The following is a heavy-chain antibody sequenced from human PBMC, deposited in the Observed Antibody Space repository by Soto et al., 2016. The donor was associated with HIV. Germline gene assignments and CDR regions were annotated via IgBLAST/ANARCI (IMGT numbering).Heavy chain of an antibody. CDR3: ARVSGGAGIVLGSDY. V-gene: IGHV3-48*02. Sequence: EVQLVESGGGLVQPGGSLRLSCSVSGFTFSTYTMNWVRQAPGKGLEWVSSINGMSTIMYYADSVKGRFTISRDNAKNTLYLQMNSLRDEDTAVYYCARVSGGAGIVLGSDYWGQGTLVTVSS. J-gene: IGHJ4*02. D-gene: IGHD2-21*01. CDR2: INGMSTIM. CDR1: GFTFSTYT.